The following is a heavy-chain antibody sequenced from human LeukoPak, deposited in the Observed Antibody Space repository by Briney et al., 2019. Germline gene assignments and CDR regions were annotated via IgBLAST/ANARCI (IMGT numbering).Heavy chain of an antibody. Sequence: SVKVSCKASGGTFSSYAISWVRQAPGQGLEWMGRIIPILGIANYAQKFQGRVTITADKSTSTAYMELSSLRSEDTAVYYCAREGTTVTTNYYYGMDVWGQGTTVTVSS. D-gene: IGHD4-17*01. CDR1: GGTFSSYA. CDR2: IIPILGIA. V-gene: IGHV1-69*04. CDR3: AREGTTVTTNYYYGMDV. J-gene: IGHJ6*02.